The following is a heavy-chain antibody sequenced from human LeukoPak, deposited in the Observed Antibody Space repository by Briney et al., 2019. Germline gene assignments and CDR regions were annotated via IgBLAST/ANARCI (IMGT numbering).Heavy chain of an antibody. CDR3: AGTGVNSWAFDI. V-gene: IGHV4-59*01. Sequence: PSETLSLTCTVSGGSIRSYYWSWLRQPPGKGLEWIGYFYYSGSTNHNPSLKSRVTMSIDTSKNQFSLKLSSVTAADTALYYCAGTGVNSWAFDIWGQGTMVTVSS. CDR2: FYYSGST. D-gene: IGHD1-1*01. J-gene: IGHJ3*02. CDR1: GGSIRSYY.